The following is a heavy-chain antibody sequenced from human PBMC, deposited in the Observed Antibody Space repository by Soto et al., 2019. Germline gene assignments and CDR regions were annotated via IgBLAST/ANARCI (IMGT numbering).Heavy chain of an antibody. CDR1: GFTFSSSG. J-gene: IGHJ4*02. Sequence: GGSLRLSCAASGFTFSSSGMHWVRQAPGKGLEWVAIIWYDGSKKYYADSVKGRFTISGDNSKNTVYLQMSSLRAEDTAVYYCARAPFTIYDTSGYYDYWGQGTLVTSPQ. CDR3: ARAPFTIYDTSGYYDY. D-gene: IGHD3-22*01. V-gene: IGHV3-33*01. CDR2: IWYDGSKK.